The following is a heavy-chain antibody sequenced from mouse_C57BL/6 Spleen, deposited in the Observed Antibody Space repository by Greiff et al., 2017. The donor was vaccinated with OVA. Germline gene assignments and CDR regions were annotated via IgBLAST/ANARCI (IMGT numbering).Heavy chain of an antibody. CDR1: GFTFSDYY. D-gene: IGHD2-12*01. V-gene: IGHV5-16*01. Sequence: EVMLVESEGGLVQPGSSMKLSCTASGFTFSDYYMAWVRQVPEKGLEWVANINYDGSSTYYLDSLKSRFIISRDNAKNILYLQMSSLKSEDTATYYFARDYDGGFAYWGQGTLVTVSA. CDR2: INYDGSST. CDR3: ARDYDGGFAY. J-gene: IGHJ3*01.